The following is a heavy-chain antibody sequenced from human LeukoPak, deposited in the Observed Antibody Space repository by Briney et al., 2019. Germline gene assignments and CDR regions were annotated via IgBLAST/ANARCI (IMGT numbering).Heavy chain of an antibody. D-gene: IGHD6-13*01. J-gene: IGHJ4*02. CDR1: GFTFSSYW. CDR2: IKQDGSEK. Sequence: GGSLRLSCAASGFTFSSYWMSWVRQAPGKRLEWVANIKQDGSEKYYVDSVKGRFTISRDNAKNSLYLQMNSLRAEDTAVYYCALSSSWYYFDYWGQGTLVTVSS. V-gene: IGHV3-7*01. CDR3: ALSSSWYYFDY.